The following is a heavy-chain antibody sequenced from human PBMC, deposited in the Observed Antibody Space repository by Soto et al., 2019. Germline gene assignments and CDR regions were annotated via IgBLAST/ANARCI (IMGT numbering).Heavy chain of an antibody. V-gene: IGHV4-59*01. CDR2: IYYSGST. D-gene: IGHD3-16*01. CDR3: ARDLWGGVGSLDY. J-gene: IGHJ4*02. Sequence: QAQLQESGPGPVKPSETLSLTCTVSGGSISSYYWSWIRQPPGKGLQGIGYIYYSGSTNYNPSLKSRVTISVDTSMNQFSLKLSSVTAADTAVYYCARDLWGGVGSLDYWGQGTLVTVSS. CDR1: GGSISSYY.